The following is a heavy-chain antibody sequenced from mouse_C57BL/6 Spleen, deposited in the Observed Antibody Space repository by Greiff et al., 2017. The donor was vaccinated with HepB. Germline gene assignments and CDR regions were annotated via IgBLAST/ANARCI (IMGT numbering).Heavy chain of an antibody. D-gene: IGHD1-1*01. J-gene: IGHJ2*01. CDR2: ISSGSSTI. CDR3: AREGEITTVEDYFDY. CDR1: GFTFSDYG. Sequence: EVQLVESGGGLVKPGGSLKLSCAASGFTFSDYGMHWVRQAPEKGLEWVAYISSGSSTIYYADTVKGRFTISRDNAKNTLFLQMTSLRSEDTAMYYGAREGEITTVEDYFDYWGQGTTLTVSS. V-gene: IGHV5-17*01.